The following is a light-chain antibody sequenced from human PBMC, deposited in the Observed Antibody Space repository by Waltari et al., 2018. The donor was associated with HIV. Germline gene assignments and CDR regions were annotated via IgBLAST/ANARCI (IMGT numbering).Light chain of an antibody. CDR3: QQYGISPRT. J-gene: IGKJ1*01. CDR2: AAS. CDR1: QSVSSSY. Sequence: DIVLTQSPGTLSLSPGERATLPCRASQSVSSSYLVWFQQKPGQAPRLVIYAASSRATGIPDRFSGSGSGTDFTLTISRLEPEDVAVYYCQQYGISPRTFGQGTTLEIK. V-gene: IGKV3-20*01.